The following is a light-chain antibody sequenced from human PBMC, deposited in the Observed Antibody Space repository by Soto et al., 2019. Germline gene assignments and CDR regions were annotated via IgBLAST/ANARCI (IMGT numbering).Light chain of an antibody. Sequence: QSALTQPASVSGSPGQSITISCIGSSSDIGGYNYVSWHQQHPGKAPKLMIYDVYDRPLGVSNRFSGSKSGNTASLTISGLQGEDEADYYCSSYKDNRSYVFGAGTKVTVL. CDR3: SSYKDNRSYV. V-gene: IGLV2-14*03. CDR2: DVY. J-gene: IGLJ1*01. CDR1: SSDIGGYNY.